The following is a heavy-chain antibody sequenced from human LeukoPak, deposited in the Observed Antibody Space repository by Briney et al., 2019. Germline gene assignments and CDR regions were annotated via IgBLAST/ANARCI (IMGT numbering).Heavy chain of an antibody. V-gene: IGHV3-21*01. CDR2: ISSSSSYV. J-gene: IGHJ4*02. Sequence: GGSLRLSCAASGFTFSSYSMNWVRQAPGKGLEWVSSISSSSSYVYYADSVKGRFTISRDNAKNSLYLQMNSLRVEDTAVYYCARAPTFSGWFDYWGQGTLVTVSS. D-gene: IGHD6-19*01. CDR3: ARAPTFSGWFDY. CDR1: GFTFSSYS.